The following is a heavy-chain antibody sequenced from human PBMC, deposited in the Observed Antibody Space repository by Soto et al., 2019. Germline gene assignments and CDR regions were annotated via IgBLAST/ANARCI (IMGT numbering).Heavy chain of an antibody. D-gene: IGHD6-13*01. CDR2: ISYDGSNK. CDR3: AKTHSSSWETYYYYGMDV. CDR1: GFTFSSYG. V-gene: IGHV3-30*18. J-gene: IGHJ6*02. Sequence: GXSLRLSCAASGFTFSSYGLHWFRQAPGNGLEWVAVISYDGSNKYYADSVKGRFTISRDNSKNTLYLQMNSLRAEDTAVYYCAKTHSSSWETYYYYGMDVWGQGTTVTVSS.